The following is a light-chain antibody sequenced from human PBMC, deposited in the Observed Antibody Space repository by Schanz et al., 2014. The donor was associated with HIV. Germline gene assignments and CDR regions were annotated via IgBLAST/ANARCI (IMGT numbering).Light chain of an antibody. J-gene: IGKJ1*01. Sequence: AIRITQSPSSLSASTGDRVTITCRASQGIGSYLAWYQQKPGKAPKLLIYGASTLQSGVLSRFSGSGSGADFNLTISCLQSEDFATYFCQQSYSYPRTFGQGTKVEI. CDR3: QQSYSYPRT. V-gene: IGKV1-8*01. CDR1: QGIGSY. CDR2: GAS.